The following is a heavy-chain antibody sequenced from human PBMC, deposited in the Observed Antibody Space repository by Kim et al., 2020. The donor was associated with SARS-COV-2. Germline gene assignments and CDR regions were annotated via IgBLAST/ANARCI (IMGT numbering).Heavy chain of an antibody. D-gene: IGHD3-10*01. J-gene: IGHJ6*02. CDR2: IHSGGST. CDR1: GFTVSSNY. CDR3: ARDAIRGSGYYGMAV. V-gene: IGHV3-53*01. Sequence: GGSLRLSCAASGFTVSSNYMSWVRQAPGKGLEWVSVIHSGGSTYYADSVKGRFTISRDNSKNTLYLQMNSLRAEDTALYYCARDAIRGSGYYGMAVWGQGATVTVSS.